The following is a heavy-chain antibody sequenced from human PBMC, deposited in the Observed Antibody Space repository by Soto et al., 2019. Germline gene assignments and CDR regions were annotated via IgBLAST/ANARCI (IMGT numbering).Heavy chain of an antibody. D-gene: IGHD3-22*01. Sequence: SLRLSCAASGFTFSSYAMHWVRQAPGKGLEWAAVISYDGSNKYYADSVKGRFTISRDNSKNTLYLQMNSLRAEDTAVYYCAREDYYDSSGYFDYWGQGTLVTVSS. V-gene: IGHV3-30-3*01. CDR1: GFTFSSYA. J-gene: IGHJ4*02. CDR2: ISYDGSNK. CDR3: AREDYYDSSGYFDY.